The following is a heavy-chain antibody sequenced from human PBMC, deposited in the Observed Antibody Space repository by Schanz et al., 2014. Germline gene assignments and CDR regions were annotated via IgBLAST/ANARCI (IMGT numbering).Heavy chain of an antibody. CDR1: GFTFTNYA. J-gene: IGHJ6*03. D-gene: IGHD2-21*02. CDR2: ISYDGSSK. CDR3: ARPSDSSWYMDV. Sequence: VQLLESGGGLVQPGGSLRLSCAASGFTFTNYAMTWVRQAPGKGLEWVALISYDGSSKNHADSVQGRFTISRDNSKNALYLQMDSLRAEDTAVYYCARPSDSSWYMDVWGKGTTVTVSS. V-gene: IGHV3-33*08.